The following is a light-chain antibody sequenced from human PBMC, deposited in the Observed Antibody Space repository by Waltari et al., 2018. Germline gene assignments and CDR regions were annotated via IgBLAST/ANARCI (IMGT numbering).Light chain of an antibody. CDR3: QQYDGEVVT. Sequence: EIVLTQSPATLSLSPGEGATLSCRASQNVGNYLAWYQQKPGQAPRLLIYDTSNRATGIPDRFSGSGSGTDFTLTISRLEPEDFAVYYCQQYDGEVVTFGGGTKVEI. CDR1: QNVGNY. J-gene: IGKJ4*01. V-gene: IGKV3-11*01. CDR2: DTS.